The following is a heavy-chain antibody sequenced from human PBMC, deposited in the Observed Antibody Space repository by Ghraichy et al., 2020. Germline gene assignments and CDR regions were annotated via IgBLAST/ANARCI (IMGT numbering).Heavy chain of an antibody. Sequence: SETLSLTCTVSNDSIRSNSFSWGWIRQPPGKGLEWIGNIYYSGSTYYNPSLESRVTISIDTSKNQFSVQLRSVTAADTAVYYCTSGGYKIDYFDFWGRGTLVTVSS. CDR1: NDSIRSNSFS. CDR2: IYYSGST. V-gene: IGHV4-39*01. J-gene: IGHJ4*02. CDR3: TSGGYKIDYFDF. D-gene: IGHD2-8*02.